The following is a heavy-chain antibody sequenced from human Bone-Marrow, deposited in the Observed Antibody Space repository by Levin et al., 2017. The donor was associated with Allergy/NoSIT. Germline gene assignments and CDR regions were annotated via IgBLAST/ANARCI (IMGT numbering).Heavy chain of an antibody. Sequence: GGSLRLSCAASGFTFSSYAMHWVRQAPGKGLEWVAVISYDGSNKYYADSVKGRFTISRDNSKNTLYLQMNSLRAEDTAVYYCARDRGPQWLAYHSAYYDYGMDVWGRGTTVTVSS. CDR2: ISYDGSNK. V-gene: IGHV3-30*04. J-gene: IGHJ6*02. D-gene: IGHD6-19*01. CDR3: ARDRGPQWLAYHSAYYDYGMDV. CDR1: GFTFSSYA.